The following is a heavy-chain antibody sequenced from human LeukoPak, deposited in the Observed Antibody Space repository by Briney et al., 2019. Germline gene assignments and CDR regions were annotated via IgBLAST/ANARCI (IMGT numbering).Heavy chain of an antibody. V-gene: IGHV4-39*01. CDR3: ARQVSDYFYYYIDV. J-gene: IGHJ6*03. Sequence: PSETLSLTCSVSGGSISSSSYYWNWIRQPPVKGLEWVGRIYYSGTTYYNSSLKSRGTISEDTSKNHFSLMLTSVTAADPAVYYCARQVSDYFYYYIDVWGEGTTVIVSS. CDR1: GGSISSSSYY. CDR2: IYYSGTT.